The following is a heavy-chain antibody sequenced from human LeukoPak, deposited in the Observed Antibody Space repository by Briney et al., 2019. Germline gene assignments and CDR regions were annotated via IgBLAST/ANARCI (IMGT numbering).Heavy chain of an antibody. J-gene: IGHJ4*02. CDR1: GGSISSYF. V-gene: IGHV4-4*07. CDR3: ARDLSGWSILDY. Sequence: PSETQSLTCTVSGGSISSYFWSWIRQPAGKGLEWIGRIYTSGSTNYNPSLKSRVTMSIDTSTNQFSLKLSSVTAADTAVYFCARDLSGWSILDYWGQGTLVTVSS. CDR2: IYTSGST. D-gene: IGHD6-19*01.